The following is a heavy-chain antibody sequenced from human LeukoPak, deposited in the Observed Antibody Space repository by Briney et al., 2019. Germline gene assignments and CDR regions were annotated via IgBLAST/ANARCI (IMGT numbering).Heavy chain of an antibody. CDR3: ARAYYYVSGSYGLDV. Sequence: SETLSLTCTVSGGSISTSSHYWGWIRQPPGRELEWIGFIYYTGTTTYSSSLKSRVTLSVDTSKNQFSLQLSSVTAADTAVYYCARAYYYVSGSYGLDVWGQGTTVTVSS. V-gene: IGHV4-39*01. CDR1: GGSISTSSHY. CDR2: IYYTGTT. D-gene: IGHD3-10*01. J-gene: IGHJ6*02.